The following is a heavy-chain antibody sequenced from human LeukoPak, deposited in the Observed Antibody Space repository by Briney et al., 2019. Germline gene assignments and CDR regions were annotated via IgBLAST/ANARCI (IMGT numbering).Heavy chain of an antibody. CDR2: IYYSGST. J-gene: IGHJ3*02. Sequence: PSETLSLTCTVSGGSISSYYWSWLRQPPGKGLEWIGYIYYSGSTNYNPSLKSRVTISVDTSKNQFSLKLRSVTAADTAVYYCARLPSIWGQGTMVTVSS. V-gene: IGHV4-59*01. CDR3: ARLPSI. CDR1: GGSISSYY.